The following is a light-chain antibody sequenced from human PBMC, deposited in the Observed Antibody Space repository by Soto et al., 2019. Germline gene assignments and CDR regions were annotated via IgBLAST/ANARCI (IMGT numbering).Light chain of an antibody. CDR3: CSYAGSSTFLYV. CDR1: SSDVGSYNL. V-gene: IGLV2-23*02. J-gene: IGLJ1*01. Sequence: QSALTQPASVSGSPGQSITISCTGTSSDVGSYNLVSWYQQHPGKAPKLTIYEVSMRPSGVSNRFSGSKSGNTASLTISGLQAEDDADYYCCSYAGSSTFLYVFGTGTKVTVL. CDR2: EVS.